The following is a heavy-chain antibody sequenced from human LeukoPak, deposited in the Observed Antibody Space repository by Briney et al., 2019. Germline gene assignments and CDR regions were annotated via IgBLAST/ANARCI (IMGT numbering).Heavy chain of an antibody. V-gene: IGHV1-18*01. CDR1: GYTFISFG. D-gene: IGHD1-26*01. CDR3: AREGLAGVGSRGFDP. J-gene: IGHJ5*02. CDR2: ISAYNGNT. Sequence: ASVKVSCMASGYTFISFGISWVRQAPGQGLEWMGWISAYNGNTNYAQKLQGRVTMTTDTSTSTACMELRSLRSDDTAVYYCAREGLAGVGSRGFDPWGQGTLVTVSS.